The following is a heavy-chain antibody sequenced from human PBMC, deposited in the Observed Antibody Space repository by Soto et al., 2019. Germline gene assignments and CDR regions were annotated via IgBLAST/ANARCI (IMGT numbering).Heavy chain of an antibody. D-gene: IGHD2-15*01. CDR2: IYYDGTNK. J-gene: IGHJ4*02. V-gene: IGHV3-33*01. CDR1: GFTFSSFG. Sequence: QVQLVESGGGVVQPGRSLGLSCATSGFTFSSFGMHWVRQAPGKGLEWVAFIYYDGTNKYYADSVRGRFTISRDNSKNTLYLQMNSLRAEDTAGYYCARDLAGGRYFDYWGQGTLVTVSS. CDR3: ARDLAGGRYFDY.